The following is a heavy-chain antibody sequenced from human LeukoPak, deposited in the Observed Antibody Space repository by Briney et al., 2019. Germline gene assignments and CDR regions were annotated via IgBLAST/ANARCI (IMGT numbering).Heavy chain of an antibody. V-gene: IGHV3-23*01. CDR3: ARRSPYSSSWYYFEY. D-gene: IGHD6-13*01. Sequence: GGSLRLSCAASGFTFSTYAMSWVRQAPGKGLEWVSTISGSGGTTYYADSVKGRFTISRDNSKNTLYLQMNSLRAEDTALYYCARRSPYSSSWYYFEYWGPGTLVTVSS. CDR1: GFTFSTYA. CDR2: ISGSGGTT. J-gene: IGHJ4*02.